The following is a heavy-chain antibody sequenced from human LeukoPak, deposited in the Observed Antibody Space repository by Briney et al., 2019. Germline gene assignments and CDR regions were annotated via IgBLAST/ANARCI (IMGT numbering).Heavy chain of an antibody. J-gene: IGHJ3*02. CDR3: ARAVIAAAGTVGAFDI. D-gene: IGHD6-13*01. CDR2: INHSGST. Sequence: SETLSLTCAVYGGSFSGYYWSWIRQPPGKGLEWIGEINHSGSTNYNPSLKSRVTISVDTSKNQFSLKLSSVTAADTAVYYCARAVIAAAGTVGAFDIWGQGTMVTVSS. CDR1: GGSFSGYY. V-gene: IGHV4-34*01.